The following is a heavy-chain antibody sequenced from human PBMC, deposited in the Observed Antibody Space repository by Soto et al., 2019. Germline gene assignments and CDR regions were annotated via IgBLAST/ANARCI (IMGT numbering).Heavy chain of an antibody. CDR2: VHHDGNA. V-gene: IGHV4-38-2*01. CDR1: GFGVRSTYF. CDR3: GRSIGATSVDS. J-gene: IGHJ4*02. Sequence: SETLSLTCVVSGFGVRSTYFWGWIRQPPGKGLELIGSVHHDGNAYYPPSVLGRATISVDTANNQVSLSLRSVTAEDTATYYCGRSIGATSVDSRGPAILVTVSS. D-gene: IGHD1-26*01.